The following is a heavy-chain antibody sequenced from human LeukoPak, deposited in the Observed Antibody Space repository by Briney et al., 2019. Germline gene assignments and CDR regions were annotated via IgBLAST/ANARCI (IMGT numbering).Heavy chain of an antibody. CDR1: GYTFTSYY. D-gene: IGHD4/OR15-4a*01. J-gene: IGHJ3*02. Sequence: ASVKVSCKASGYTFTSYYMHWVRQAPGQGLEWMGIINPSGGSTSYAQKFQGRVTMTRDMSTSTVYMELSSLGSEDTAVYYCARTMVSTHAFDIWGQGTMVTVSS. CDR3: ARTMVSTHAFDI. CDR2: INPSGGST. V-gene: IGHV1-46*01.